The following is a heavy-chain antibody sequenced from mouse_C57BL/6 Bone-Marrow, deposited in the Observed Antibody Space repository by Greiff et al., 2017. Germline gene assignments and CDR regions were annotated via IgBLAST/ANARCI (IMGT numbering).Heavy chain of an antibody. Sequence: EVKLVESGEGLVKPGGSLKLSCAASGFTFSSYAMSWVRQTPEKRLEWVAYISSGGDYIYYADTVKGRFTISRDNARNTLYLQMSSLKSEETAMYYCTREGGSYAMDYWGQGTSVTVSS. CDR3: TREGGSYAMDY. J-gene: IGHJ4*01. CDR2: ISSGGDYI. D-gene: IGHD1-1*02. V-gene: IGHV5-9-1*02. CDR1: GFTFSSYA.